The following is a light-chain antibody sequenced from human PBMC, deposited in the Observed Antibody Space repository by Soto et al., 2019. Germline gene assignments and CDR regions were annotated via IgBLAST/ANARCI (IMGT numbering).Light chain of an antibody. CDR1: SSDVGGHNY. V-gene: IGLV2-14*03. Sequence: QSVLPQPASVSGSPVQSITIPCTGTSSDVGGHNYVSWYQQHPGKAPKLILYDVSDRPSGVSSRFSGSRSGNTASLTISGLQAEDEADYHCSSYTRGSFVFGTGTKVTVL. J-gene: IGLJ1*01. CDR3: SSYTRGSFV. CDR2: DVS.